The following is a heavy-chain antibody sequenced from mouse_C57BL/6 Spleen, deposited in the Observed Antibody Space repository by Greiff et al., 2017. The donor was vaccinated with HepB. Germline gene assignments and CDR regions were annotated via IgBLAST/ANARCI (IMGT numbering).Heavy chain of an antibody. V-gene: IGHV1-62-2*01. J-gene: IGHJ4*01. CDR3: ARHEDPHYYGSSDYAMDY. CDR1: GYTFTEYT. CDR2: FYPGSGSI. Sequence: VQLQQSGAELVKPGASVKLSCKASGYTFTEYTIHWVKQRSGQGLEWIGWFYPGSGSIKYNEKFKDKATLTADKSSSTVYMELSRLTSEDSAVYFCARHEDPHYYGSSDYAMDYWGQGTSVTVSS. D-gene: IGHD1-1*01.